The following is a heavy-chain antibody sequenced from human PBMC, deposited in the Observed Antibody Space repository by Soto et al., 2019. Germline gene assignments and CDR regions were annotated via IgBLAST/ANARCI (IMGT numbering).Heavy chain of an antibody. J-gene: IGHJ6*02. V-gene: IGHV3-30-3*01. D-gene: IGHD3-3*01. CDR3: ARLKPNYDFWSGYASEAPYSGMDV. Sequence: GGSLRLSCAASGFTFSSYAMHWVRQAPGKGLEWVAVISYDGSNKYYADSVKGRFTISRDNSKNTLYLQMNSLRAEDTAVYYCARLKPNYDFWSGYASEAPYSGMDVWGQGTTVTVSS. CDR1: GFTFSSYA. CDR2: ISYDGSNK.